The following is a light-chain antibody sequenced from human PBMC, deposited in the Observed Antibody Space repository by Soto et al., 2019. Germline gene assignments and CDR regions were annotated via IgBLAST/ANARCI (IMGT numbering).Light chain of an antibody. J-gene: IGKJ4*01. CDR3: QQYNTYPLT. Sequence: DIQMTQYPSTLSASVGDRVTITCRASQSISTWLAWYQQKPGKAPKLLIYKASSLEGGVPSRFSGSGSGSDFNITISSLQPDDFATYYCQQYNTYPLTFGGGTTVEIK. CDR1: QSISTW. V-gene: IGKV1-5*03. CDR2: KAS.